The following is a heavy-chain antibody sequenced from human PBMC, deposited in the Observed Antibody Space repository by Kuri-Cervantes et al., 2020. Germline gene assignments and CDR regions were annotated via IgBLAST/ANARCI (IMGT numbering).Heavy chain of an antibody. Sequence: SVKVSCKASGGTFSSYAISWVRQAPGQGLEWMGGIIPIFGTANYAQKFQGRVTTTRDTSTSTVYMELSSLRSEDTAVYYCARDGGHYGDSDYWGQGTLVTVSS. D-gene: IGHD4/OR15-4a*01. CDR1: GGTFSSYA. CDR2: IIPIFGTA. CDR3: ARDGGHYGDSDY. V-gene: IGHV1-69*05. J-gene: IGHJ4*02.